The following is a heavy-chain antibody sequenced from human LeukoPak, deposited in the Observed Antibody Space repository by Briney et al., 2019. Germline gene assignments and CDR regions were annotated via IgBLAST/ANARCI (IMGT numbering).Heavy chain of an antibody. CDR1: GFTFSSYA. J-gene: IGHJ4*02. CDR2: TSDTGATT. CDR3: AKDTSIGRYCTNGVCSPFDY. D-gene: IGHD2-8*01. V-gene: IGHV3-23*01. Sequence: GGSLRLSCAGSGFTFSSYAMSWVRQAPGKGLEWVSATSDTGATTYDADSVKGRFTISRDNSRSTLYLQMNSLRAEDTALYYCAKDTSIGRYCTNGVCSPFDYWGQGTLVTVSS.